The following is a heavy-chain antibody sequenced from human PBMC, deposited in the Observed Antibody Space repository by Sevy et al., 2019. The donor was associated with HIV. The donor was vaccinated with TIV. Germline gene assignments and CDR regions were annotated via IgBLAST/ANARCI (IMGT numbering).Heavy chain of an antibody. Sequence: GGSLRLSCAASGFTFSGSAIHWVRQASGKGLEWVGRIRSKPNNYATSYAASVRGRFTISRDDSKDTAYLQMNGLKTEDTAVYYCAKDPYSGSYRPDAFHIWGQGTVVTVSS. CDR2: IRSKPNNYAT. D-gene: IGHD1-26*01. CDR1: GFTFSGSA. J-gene: IGHJ3*02. V-gene: IGHV3-73*01. CDR3: AKDPYSGSYRPDAFHI.